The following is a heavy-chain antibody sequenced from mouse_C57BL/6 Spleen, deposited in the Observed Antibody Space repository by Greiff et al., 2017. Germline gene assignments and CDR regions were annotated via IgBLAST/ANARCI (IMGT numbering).Heavy chain of an antibody. CDR3: TGSYYYGSSYAMDY. V-gene: IGHV6-3*01. D-gene: IGHD1-1*01. Sequence: EVQLMESGGGLVQPGGSMKLSCVASGFTFSNYWMNWVRQSPEKGLEWVAQIRLKSDNYATHYAESVKGRFTISRDDSKSSVYLQMNNLRAEDTGIYYCTGSYYYGSSYAMDYWGQGTSVTVSS. CDR1: GFTFSNYW. J-gene: IGHJ4*01. CDR2: IRLKSDNYAT.